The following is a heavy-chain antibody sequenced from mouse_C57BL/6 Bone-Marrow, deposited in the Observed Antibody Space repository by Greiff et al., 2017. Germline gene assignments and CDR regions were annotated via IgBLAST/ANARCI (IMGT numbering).Heavy chain of an antibody. CDR2: INYDGSST. Sequence: EVMLVESEGGLVQPGSSMKLSCTASGFTFSDYYMAWVRQVPENGLEWIANINYDGSSTYYLDSLKSRFIISGDNAKNILYLQMSSLKSEDTATYYCARDRGFYYAMDYWGQGTSVTVSS. CDR1: GFTFSDYY. D-gene: IGHD3-1*01. J-gene: IGHJ4*01. CDR3: ARDRGFYYAMDY. V-gene: IGHV5-16*01.